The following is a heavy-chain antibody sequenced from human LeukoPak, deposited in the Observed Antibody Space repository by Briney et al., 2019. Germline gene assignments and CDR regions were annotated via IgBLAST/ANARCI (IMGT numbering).Heavy chain of an antibody. CDR2: IYYSGST. CDR1: GGSISSYY. Sequence: PSETLSLTCTVSGGSISSYYWSWIRQPPGKGLEWIGYIYYSGSTNYNPSLKSRVTISVDTSKNQFSLKLSSVTAADTAVYYCAGLRVVPAVKAYYYYGMDVWGKGTTVTVSS. V-gene: IGHV4-59*01. D-gene: IGHD2-2*01. J-gene: IGHJ6*04. CDR3: AGLRVVPAVKAYYYYGMDV.